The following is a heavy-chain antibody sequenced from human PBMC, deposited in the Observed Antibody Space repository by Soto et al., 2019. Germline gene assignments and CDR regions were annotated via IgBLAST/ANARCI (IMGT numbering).Heavy chain of an antibody. Sequence: SETLSLTCTVSGGSMSGYHWSWIRQPPGKGLQWIGYIYHSGSTNYNASLKSRVTMSVDTSKSQFSLKLRYVTAADTAVYCCAKVGIAAAATVSLYFDYWGQGTLVTVSS. CDR3: AKVGIAAAATVSLYFDY. V-gene: IGHV4-59*01. J-gene: IGHJ4*02. CDR1: GGSMSGYH. D-gene: IGHD6-13*01. CDR2: IYHSGST.